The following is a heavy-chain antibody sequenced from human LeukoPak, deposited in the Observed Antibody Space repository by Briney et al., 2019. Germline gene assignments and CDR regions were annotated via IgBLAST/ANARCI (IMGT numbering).Heavy chain of an antibody. Sequence: GESLKISCKGSGYRFTSYWIGWGRQMPGKSLGGMGIIYPDDSDTRYSPSFQGQVTISADKSISTAYLQWSSLKASDTAMYYCARERSSQGYFDFWGQGTLVTVSS. CDR1: GYRFTSYW. CDR3: ARERSSQGYFDF. V-gene: IGHV5-51*01. J-gene: IGHJ4*02. D-gene: IGHD6-6*01. CDR2: IYPDDSDT.